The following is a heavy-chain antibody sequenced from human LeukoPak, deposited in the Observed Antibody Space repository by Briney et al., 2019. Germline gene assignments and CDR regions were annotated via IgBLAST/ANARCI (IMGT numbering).Heavy chain of an antibody. Sequence: GGSLRLSCAASGFTFNNAWMNWVRQAPGKGLEWVSAISGSGGSTYYADSVKGRFTISRDNSKNTLYLQMNSLRAEDMAVYYCANNYYYDTDAFDIWGQGTMVTVSS. CDR1: GFTFNNAW. CDR2: ISGSGGST. J-gene: IGHJ3*02. CDR3: ANNYYYDTDAFDI. D-gene: IGHD3-22*01. V-gene: IGHV3-23*01.